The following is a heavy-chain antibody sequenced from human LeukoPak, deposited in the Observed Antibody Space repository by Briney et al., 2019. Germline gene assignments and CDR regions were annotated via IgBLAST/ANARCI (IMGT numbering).Heavy chain of an antibody. D-gene: IGHD6-13*01. V-gene: IGHV4-59*01. CDR3: SREGWGSSSWSNFDY. CDR1: GGSISGYY. CDR2: IYYSGST. Sequence: SETLSLTCTVSGGSISGYYWNWIRQPPGKGLEWIGYIYYSGSTNYSPSLKGRVTMSVDTSKNQFSLNLSSVTAADTAVYYCSREGWGSSSWSNFDYWGQGILVTVSS. J-gene: IGHJ4*02.